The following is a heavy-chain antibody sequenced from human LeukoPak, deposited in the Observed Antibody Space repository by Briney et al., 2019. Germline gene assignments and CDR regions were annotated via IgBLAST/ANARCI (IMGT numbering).Heavy chain of an antibody. D-gene: IGHD4-17*01. V-gene: IGHV1-46*01. CDR2: INPSGGDT. CDR3: ARRGTVSVAFDI. Sequence: GASVKVSCKASGYTFTSYNMQWVRQAPGQGLEWMGIINPSGGDTGYAQKFQGRVTMTRDTSTSTVYMELSSLRSEDTAVYYCARRGTVSVAFDIWGQGTMVTVSS. J-gene: IGHJ3*02. CDR1: GYTFTSYN.